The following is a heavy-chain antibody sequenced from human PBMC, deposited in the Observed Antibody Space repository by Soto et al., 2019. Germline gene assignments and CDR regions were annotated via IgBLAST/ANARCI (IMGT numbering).Heavy chain of an antibody. Sequence: GPTLVNPTETLTLTCTFSGFSLTTNGVGVGWIRQPPGKALEWLGLFYWDDDKRYSPSLQNRLTISKDTSKNQVVLTMANMAPEDTGTYYCAYRKGAATVTGNWFDPWGQGPPVTVSS. J-gene: IGHJ5*02. CDR2: FYWDDDK. V-gene: IGHV2-5*02. CDR1: GFSLTTNGVG. CDR3: AYRKGAATVTGNWFDP. D-gene: IGHD1-1*01.